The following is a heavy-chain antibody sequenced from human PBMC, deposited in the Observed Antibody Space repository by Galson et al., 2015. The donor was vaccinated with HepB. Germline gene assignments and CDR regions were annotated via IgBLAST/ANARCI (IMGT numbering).Heavy chain of an antibody. Sequence: SVKVSCKASAYAFTTSGIHWLRQAPGQRLEWMGWINAGGSSTQYSQKFQGRVVISKDTSANTAYLDLSSLRSEDTAVYYCGRGATNSAYSTVPFWGQGTLVTVSS. CDR2: INAGGSST. V-gene: IGHV1-3*01. D-gene: IGHD2-8*01. CDR3: GRGATNSAYSTVPF. J-gene: IGHJ4*02. CDR1: AYAFTTSG.